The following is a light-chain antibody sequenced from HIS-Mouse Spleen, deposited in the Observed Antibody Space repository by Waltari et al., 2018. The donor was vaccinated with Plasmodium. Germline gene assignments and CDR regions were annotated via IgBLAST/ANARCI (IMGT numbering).Light chain of an antibody. Sequence: DTHMTQNRTSLSATAGPRVTVTCQASQDISNYLNWYQQKPGKAPKLLIYDASNLETGVPSRFSGSGSRTDFTFTISSLQPEDIATYYCQQYDNLPPYTFGQGTKLEIK. J-gene: IGKJ2*01. CDR2: DAS. CDR1: QDISNY. CDR3: QQYDNLPPYT. V-gene: IGKV1-33*01.